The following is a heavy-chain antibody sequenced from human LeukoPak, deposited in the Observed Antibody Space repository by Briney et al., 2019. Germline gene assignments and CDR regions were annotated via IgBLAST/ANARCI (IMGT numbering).Heavy chain of an antibody. V-gene: IGHV3-21*01. Sequence: GGSLRLSCVGSGFSFRSYTMDWVRQAPGKGLEWVSCITSSSSYTYFADSVQGRFTISRDNAENSVYLEMNSLRAEDTAVYFCARSPGYYDSSGYHHWGQGTLVTVSS. D-gene: IGHD3-22*01. CDR3: ARSPGYYDSSGYHH. J-gene: IGHJ5*02. CDR1: GFSFRSYT. CDR2: ITSSSSYT.